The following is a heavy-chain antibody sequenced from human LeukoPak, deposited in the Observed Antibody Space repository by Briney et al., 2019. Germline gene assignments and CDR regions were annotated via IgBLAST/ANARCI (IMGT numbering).Heavy chain of an antibody. CDR3: AKEGHKHGIPYFDC. CDR2: INDDGGST. D-gene: IGHD2-8*01. J-gene: IGHJ4*02. Sequence: GGSLRLSCAASGFTFSSYAMSWIRQAPGKGLEWVSGINDDGGSTYYADSVKGRFTISRDNSRNTLYLQMNSLRADDTAVYYCAKEGHKHGIPYFDCWGQGALVTVSS. V-gene: IGHV3-23*01. CDR1: GFTFSSYA.